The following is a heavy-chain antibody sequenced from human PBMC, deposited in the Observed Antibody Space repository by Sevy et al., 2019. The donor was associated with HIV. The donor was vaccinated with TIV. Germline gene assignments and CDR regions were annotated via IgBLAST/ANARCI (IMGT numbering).Heavy chain of an antibody. Sequence: GESLKISCKGSGYSFTNYWIGWVRQMPGKGLEWMGIIYPDDSDTRYSPSFQGQFTISADKSISTAYLQWSSLKASDTAMYYCASSVSPLLGAINYWGQGTLVTVSS. J-gene: IGHJ4*02. D-gene: IGHD3-22*01. CDR2: IYPDDSDT. CDR3: ASSVSPLLGAINY. V-gene: IGHV5-51*01. CDR1: GYSFTNYW.